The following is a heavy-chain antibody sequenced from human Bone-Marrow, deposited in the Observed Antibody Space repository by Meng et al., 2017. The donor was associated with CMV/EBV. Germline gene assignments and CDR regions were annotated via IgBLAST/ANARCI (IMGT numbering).Heavy chain of an antibody. CDR3: GGGKAHRRITIVEEAINFDY. V-gene: IGHV3-30*04. CDR2: ISYDGSNK. D-gene: IGHD3-3*01. Sequence: GGSLRLSCAASGFTFSSYAMHWVRQAPGKGLEWVAVISYDGSNKYYADSVKGRFTISRENSKNTLYLQMTSLRAEKTAVYYSGGGKAHRRITIVEEAINFDYWGQGTMVTVSS. J-gene: IGHJ4*02. CDR1: GFTFSSYA.